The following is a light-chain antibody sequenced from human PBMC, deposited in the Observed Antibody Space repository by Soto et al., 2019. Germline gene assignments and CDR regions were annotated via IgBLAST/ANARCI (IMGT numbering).Light chain of an antibody. CDR2: EGT. CDR1: SGDVGSYDL. V-gene: IGLV2-23*01. CDR3: CSYAGSNTLI. J-gene: IGLJ2*01. Sequence: QSALTQPASVSGSPGQSITISCTGTSGDVGSYDLVSWYQQHPGKAPKLVIYEGTKRPSGVSSRFSGSKSGNTASLTISGLQAEDEAEYACCSYAGSNTLIFGGGTQLT.